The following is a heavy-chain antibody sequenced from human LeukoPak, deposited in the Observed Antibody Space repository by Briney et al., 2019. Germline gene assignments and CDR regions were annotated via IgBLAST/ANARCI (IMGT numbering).Heavy chain of an antibody. V-gene: IGHV4-38-2*01. D-gene: IGHD3-3*01. CDR3: TRVFFGDRWSGYPSDF. J-gene: IGHJ4*02. Sequence: SETLSLTCGVSGFPISTGYYWGWIRQPPGKGLEWIGNIDHRGNTHYNESLTGRVTISLHASSNQFYLRLTTVTAADTAVYYCTRVFFGDRWSGYPSDFWGPGISVTVSS. CDR2: IDHRGNT. CDR1: GFPISTGYY.